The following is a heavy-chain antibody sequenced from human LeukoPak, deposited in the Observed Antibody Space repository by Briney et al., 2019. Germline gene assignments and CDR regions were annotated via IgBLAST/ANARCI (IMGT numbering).Heavy chain of an antibody. V-gene: IGHV1-2*02. D-gene: IGHD5-24*01. CDR2: INPNSGGT. CDR3: ARGASGRDGYNFDY. J-gene: IGHJ4*02. Sequence: ASVKVSCKASGYTFTGYYMHWVRQAPGQGLEWMGWINPNSGGTNYAQKFQGRVTMTRDTSISTAYMELSRLRSEDTAVYYCARGASGRDGYNFDYWGQGTLVTVSS. CDR1: GYTFTGYY.